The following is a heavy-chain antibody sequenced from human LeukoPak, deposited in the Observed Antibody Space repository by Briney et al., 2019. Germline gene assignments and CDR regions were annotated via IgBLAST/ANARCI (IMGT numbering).Heavy chain of an antibody. CDR2: IWYDGSNK. Sequence: GRSLKLSCAASGFTFSSYGMHWVRQAPGKGLEGVAVIWYDGSNKYYADSVKGRFTISRDNSKNTLYLQMNSLSAEDTAVYYCASEGVAATDTIDYWGQGTLVTVSS. CDR3: ASEGVAATDTIDY. V-gene: IGHV3-33*01. CDR1: GFTFSSYG. D-gene: IGHD2-15*01. J-gene: IGHJ4*02.